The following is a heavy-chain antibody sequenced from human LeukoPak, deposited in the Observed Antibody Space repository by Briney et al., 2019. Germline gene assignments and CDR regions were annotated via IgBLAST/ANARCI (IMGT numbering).Heavy chain of an antibody. V-gene: IGHV4-59*01. CDR2: IYYSGST. CDR1: GGSISSYY. J-gene: IGHJ4*02. D-gene: IGHD6-19*01. Sequence: SETLSLTCTVSGGSISSYYWSWIRQPPGKGLEWIGYIYYSGSTNYNPSLKSRVTISVDTSKNQFSLNLSSVTAADTAVYYRAREDAVASLDYWGQGTLVTVSS. CDR3: AREDAVASLDY.